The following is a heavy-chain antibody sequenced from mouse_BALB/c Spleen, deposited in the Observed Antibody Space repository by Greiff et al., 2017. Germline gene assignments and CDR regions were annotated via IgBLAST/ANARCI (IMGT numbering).Heavy chain of an antibody. CDR1: GFTFSDYY. Sequence: EVQLVESGGGLVKPGGSLKLSCAASGFTFSDYYMYWVRQTPEKRLEWVATLSDGGSYTYYPDSVKGRFTISRDNAKNNLYLQMSSLKSEDTAMYYCASITTVVDFDVWGAGTTVTVSS. CDR3: ASITTVVDFDV. D-gene: IGHD1-1*01. J-gene: IGHJ1*01. V-gene: IGHV5-4*02. CDR2: LSDGGSYT.